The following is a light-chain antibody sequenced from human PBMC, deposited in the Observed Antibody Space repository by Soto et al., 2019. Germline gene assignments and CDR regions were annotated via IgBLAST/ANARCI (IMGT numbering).Light chain of an antibody. V-gene: IGKV3-20*01. CDR2: NAF. Sequence: EIVLTQSPGTLSLSPGERATLSCRASQSVSSSYLAWYQQKPGQAPRLLIYNAFNRATGIPDRFSGSGSGTDFTLTISRLEPEDFAVYYCQQYGSSPLTFGGGTKVEIK. CDR1: QSVSSSY. CDR3: QQYGSSPLT. J-gene: IGKJ4*01.